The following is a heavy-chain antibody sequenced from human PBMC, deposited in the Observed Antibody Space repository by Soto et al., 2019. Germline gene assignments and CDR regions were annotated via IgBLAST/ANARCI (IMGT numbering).Heavy chain of an antibody. CDR3: ARLLPGTVDY. CDR1: DYSISSGYY. V-gene: IGHV4-38-2*01. D-gene: IGHD1-7*01. Sequence: SETLSLTCGFSDYSISSGYYWGWVRQSPGKGLEWIGSIYHSGTSYSNPSLKSRVTISIDTSKNQVSLKLTSVTAADTAVYYRARLLPGTVDYWGQGTLVTV. CDR2: IYHSGTS. J-gene: IGHJ4*02.